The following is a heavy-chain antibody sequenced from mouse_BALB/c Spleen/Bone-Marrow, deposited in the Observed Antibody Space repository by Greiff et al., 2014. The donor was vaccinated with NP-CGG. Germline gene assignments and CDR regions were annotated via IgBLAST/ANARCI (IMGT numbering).Heavy chain of an antibody. D-gene: IGHD1-1*01. CDR3: ARHGGSRGYYFDY. CDR2: ISNGGGST. CDR1: GFTFSSCT. J-gene: IGHJ2*01. V-gene: IGHV5-12-2*01. Sequence: EVEGVESGGGLVQPGGSLKLSCAASGFTFSSCTMSWVRQTPEKRLEWVAYISNGGGSTYYPDTVKGRFTISRDNAKNTLYLQMSSLKSEDTAMYYCARHGGSRGYYFDYWGQGTTLTVSS.